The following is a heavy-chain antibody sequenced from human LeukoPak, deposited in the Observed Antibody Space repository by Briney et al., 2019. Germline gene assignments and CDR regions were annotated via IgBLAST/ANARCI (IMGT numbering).Heavy chain of an antibody. CDR2: IYYSGST. CDR3: ARVESSSGNDY. J-gene: IGHJ4*02. Sequence: SQTLSLTCTVSAGSISNGDYYWSWIRQPPGKGLEWIGYIYYSGSTYYNPSLKSRVTISVDTSKNQFSLKLSSVTAADTAVYYCARVESSSGNDYWGQGTLVTVSS. D-gene: IGHD6-6*01. V-gene: IGHV4-30-4*01. CDR1: AGSISNGDYY.